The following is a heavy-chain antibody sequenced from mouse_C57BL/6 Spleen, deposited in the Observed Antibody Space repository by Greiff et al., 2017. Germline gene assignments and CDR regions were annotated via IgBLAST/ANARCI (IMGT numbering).Heavy chain of an antibody. V-gene: IGHV1-62-2*01. D-gene: IGHD2-2*01. CDR1: GYTFTEYT. J-gene: IGHJ4*01. Sequence: VQLQQSGAELVIPGASVQLSCKASGYTFTEYTIHWVKQRSGQGLEWIGWFYPGTGSIKYNEKFKDKATLTADKSSSTVYMELSRLTSEDSAVYYYGRSEEGYYDAMDDWGQGTSGTVSS. CDR2: FYPGTGSI. CDR3: GRSEEGYYDAMDD.